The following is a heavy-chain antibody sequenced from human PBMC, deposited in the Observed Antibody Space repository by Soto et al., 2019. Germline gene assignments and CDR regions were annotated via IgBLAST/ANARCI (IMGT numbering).Heavy chain of an antibody. V-gene: IGHV3-7*01. CDR2: IKQDGSDR. CDR3: VRGRGWLNDY. Sequence: EVQLVESGGGLVQPGGSLRLSCAASGFSLSDYWMNWVRQAPGKGLEWVAIIKQDGSDRYYVDSVKGRFTISRDNAKNSLYLQMSSLRVEDTALYYCVRGRGWLNDYWGQGTLVTVSS. D-gene: IGHD6-19*01. J-gene: IGHJ4*02. CDR1: GFSLSDYW.